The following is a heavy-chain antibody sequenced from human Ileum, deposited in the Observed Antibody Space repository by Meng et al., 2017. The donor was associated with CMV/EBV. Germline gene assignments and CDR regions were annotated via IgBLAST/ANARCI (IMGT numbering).Heavy chain of an antibody. CDR2: INPSGGFT. D-gene: IGHD5-12*01. Sequence: ASVKVSCKASGYTFTSYFMHWVRQAPGQGLEWMGMINPSGGFTRYAQKFQGRVTMTRDTSTSTVYMEVSSLTSEDTAVYYCASSGYDDPFFYYYYGMDDWGQGTTVTVSS. CDR3: ASSGYDDPFFYYYYGMDD. V-gene: IGHV1-46*01. J-gene: IGHJ6*02. CDR1: GYTFTSYF.